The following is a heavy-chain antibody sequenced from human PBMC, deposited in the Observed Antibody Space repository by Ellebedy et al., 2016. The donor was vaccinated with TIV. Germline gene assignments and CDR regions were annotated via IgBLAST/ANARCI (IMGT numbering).Heavy chain of an antibody. CDR1: GGSISNSDYY. Sequence: MPSETLSLTCTVSGGSISNSDYYWNWIRPPPGKGLEYIGSVYYSGSPYYNPSFKSRVTLSADTSKNQFSLNLRTVTAADTAVYYCARTDPWQPIDDWGQGILVSVSS. J-gene: IGHJ4*02. V-gene: IGHV4-39*01. D-gene: IGHD2-21*02. CDR3: ARTDPWQPIDD. CDR2: VYYSGSP.